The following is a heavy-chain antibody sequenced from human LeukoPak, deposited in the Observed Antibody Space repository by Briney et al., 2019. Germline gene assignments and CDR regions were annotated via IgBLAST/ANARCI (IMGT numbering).Heavy chain of an antibody. CDR2: ISSSSSYI. Sequence: GGSLRLSCAASGFSFNRYSMNWVRQAPGKGLEWVSSISSSSSYIYYSDSVKGRFTISRDNAKNSLYLQMNSLRAEDTAVYYCARGGPSYYDFWSGSPLFDYWGQGTLVTVSS. D-gene: IGHD3-3*01. CDR3: ARGGPSYYDFWSGSPLFDY. CDR1: GFSFNRYS. J-gene: IGHJ4*02. V-gene: IGHV3-21*04.